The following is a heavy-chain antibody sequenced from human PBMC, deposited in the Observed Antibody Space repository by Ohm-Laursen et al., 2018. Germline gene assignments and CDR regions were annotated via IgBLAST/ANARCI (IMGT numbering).Heavy chain of an antibody. CDR3: ARGLDFWSGYYYYYYGMDV. CDR2: IWYDGSNK. Sequence: SLRLSCAASGFTFSSYGMHWVRQAPGKGLEWVAVIWYDGSNKYYADSVKGRFTISRDNSKNTLYLQMNSLRAEDTAVYYCARGLDFWSGYYYYYYGMDVWGQGTTVTVSS. V-gene: IGHV3-33*01. J-gene: IGHJ6*02. D-gene: IGHD3-3*01. CDR1: GFTFSSYG.